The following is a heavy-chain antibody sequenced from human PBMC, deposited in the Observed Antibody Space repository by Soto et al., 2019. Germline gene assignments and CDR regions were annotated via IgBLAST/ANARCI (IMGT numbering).Heavy chain of an antibody. CDR2: IGAYNENT. J-gene: IGHJ6*02. V-gene: IGHV1-18*01. CDR1: GYSFSRYG. D-gene: IGHD2-15*01. CDR3: AREGFCSSGSCALYSHDFFGMDV. Sequence: QAQLVQSGAEVKKPGASVKVSCKASGYSFSRYGISWVRQAPGQGLEWMGWIGAYNENTKYAQKFQGRVTMTTDTSTSTAYMDLRSLTSDDTAMYYCAREGFCSSGSCALYSHDFFGMDVWGQGTTVTVSS.